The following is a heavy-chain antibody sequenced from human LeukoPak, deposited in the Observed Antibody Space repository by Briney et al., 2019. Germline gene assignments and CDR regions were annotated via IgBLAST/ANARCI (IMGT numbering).Heavy chain of an antibody. J-gene: IGHJ5*02. Sequence: SETLSLTCTVSVGSISGYYWSWIRQAPGKGLEWIAYIYYSGSTNYNPSPKSRVTISVDMSKSQFSLKLTSVTAADTAVYYCARLLSTSNWFDPWGQGTLVTVSS. CDR2: IYYSGST. V-gene: IGHV4-59*08. CDR1: VGSISGYY. CDR3: ARLLSTSNWFDP. D-gene: IGHD3-9*01.